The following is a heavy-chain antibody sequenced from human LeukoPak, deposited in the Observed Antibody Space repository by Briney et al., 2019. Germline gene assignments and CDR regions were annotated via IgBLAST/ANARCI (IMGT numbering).Heavy chain of an antibody. V-gene: IGHV3-23*01. Sequence: GGSLRLSCAASGFTFNIYAMSWVRQAPGKGLELVSGISGSGVSTYYADSVKGRFTISRDNSKNTLYLQMNSLRAEDTALYYCAKPLMITTGYYFDTWGQGTLVTVSS. D-gene: IGHD2-8*02. CDR1: GFTFNIYA. J-gene: IGHJ4*02. CDR3: AKPLMITTGYYFDT. CDR2: ISGSGVST.